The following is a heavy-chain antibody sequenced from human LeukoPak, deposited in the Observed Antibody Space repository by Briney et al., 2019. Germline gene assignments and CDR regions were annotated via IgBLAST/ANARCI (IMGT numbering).Heavy chain of an antibody. CDR2: ISSSSSYI. CDR3: AGYCTSNSCFSWFDP. Sequence: PGGSLRLSCAASGFTFSSYSMTWVRQAPGKGLEWVSSISSSSSYIYYADSVQGRFTISRDNARDSLFLQMNSLRAEDTAVYYCAGYCTSNSCFSWFDPWGQGTLVTVSS. J-gene: IGHJ5*02. V-gene: IGHV3-21*01. D-gene: IGHD2-2*01. CDR1: GFTFSSYS.